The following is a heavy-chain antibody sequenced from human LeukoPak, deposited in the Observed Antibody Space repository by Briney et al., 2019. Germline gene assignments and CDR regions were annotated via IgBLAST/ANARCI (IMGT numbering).Heavy chain of an antibody. Sequence: PGGSLRLSCAASGFTFSSYNMNWVRQAPGKGLEWVSSISSSSTYIYYADSVKGRFTISRDNAKNSLYLQMNSLRAEDTAVYYCARVYKRWVMDVWGKGTTVTVSS. CDR3: ARVYKRWVMDV. CDR2: ISSSSTYI. J-gene: IGHJ6*03. D-gene: IGHD1-14*01. V-gene: IGHV3-21*01. CDR1: GFTFSSYN.